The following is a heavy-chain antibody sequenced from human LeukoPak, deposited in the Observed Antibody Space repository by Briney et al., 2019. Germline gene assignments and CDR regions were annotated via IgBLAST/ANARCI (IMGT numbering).Heavy chain of an antibody. CDR2: INPNSGGT. CDR1: GYTFTGYY. J-gene: IGHJ4*02. Sequence: ASVKVSCKASGYTFTGYYMHWVRQAPGQGLEWMEWINPNSGGTNYAQKFQGRVTMTRDTSISTAYMELSRLRSDDTAVYYCARDKGYCSSTSCLVLDYWGQGTLVTVSS. V-gene: IGHV1-2*02. D-gene: IGHD2-2*01. CDR3: ARDKGYCSSTSCLVLDY.